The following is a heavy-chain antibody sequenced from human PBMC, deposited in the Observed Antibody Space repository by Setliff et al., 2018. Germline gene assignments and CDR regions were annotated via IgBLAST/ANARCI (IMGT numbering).Heavy chain of an antibody. V-gene: IGHV4-61*02. J-gene: IGHJ6*02. Sequence: TLSLTCAVSGGSISSGSYYWSWIRQPAGKGLEWVGRLHTSGSTNYNPSLKSRVTISVDTSRNQFSLKLSSVTAADTAVYYCARLSWDGLRYYGLDVWGQGATVTVSS. CDR3: ARLSWDGLRYYGLDV. D-gene: IGHD3-10*01. CDR1: GGSISSGSYY. CDR2: LHTSGST.